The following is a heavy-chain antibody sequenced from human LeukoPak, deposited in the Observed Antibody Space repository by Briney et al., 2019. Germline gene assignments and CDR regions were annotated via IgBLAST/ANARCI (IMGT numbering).Heavy chain of an antibody. Sequence: ASVRVSCKASGYTFTGYYMHWVRQAPGQGLEWMGWINPTSGGTNYAQKFQGRVTMTRDTSISTAYMELSRLRSDDTAVYYCARGPLIRYFDWLPLSLDYWGQGTLVTVSS. J-gene: IGHJ4*02. D-gene: IGHD3-9*01. CDR3: ARGPLIRYFDWLPLSLDY. V-gene: IGHV1-2*02. CDR1: GYTFTGYY. CDR2: INPTSGGT.